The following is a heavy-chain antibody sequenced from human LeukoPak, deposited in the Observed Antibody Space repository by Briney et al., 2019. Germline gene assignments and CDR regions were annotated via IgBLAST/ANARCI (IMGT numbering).Heavy chain of an antibody. Sequence: ASVKVSCKASGYTFTSYAIHWVRQAPGQGLEWMGWITPSGGTNYPQKFQGRVAITWDTSITTAYMDLSRLTSDDTAVYYCARGERGYTYGQLADWGQGTLVTVSS. D-gene: IGHD5-18*01. CDR1: GYTFTSYA. V-gene: IGHV1-2*02. J-gene: IGHJ4*02. CDR2: ITPSGGT. CDR3: ARGERGYTYGQLAD.